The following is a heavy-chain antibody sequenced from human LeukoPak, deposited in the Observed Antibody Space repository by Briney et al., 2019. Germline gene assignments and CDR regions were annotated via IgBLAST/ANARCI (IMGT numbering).Heavy chain of an antibody. D-gene: IGHD2-21*02. Sequence: SQTLSFTCAVSGGSISSGGYSWSWIRQPPGKGLEWIGYIYHSGSTYYNPSLKSRVTISVDRSKNQFSLKLSSVTAADTAVYYCARDAYCGGDCYRGNWYFDLWGRGTLVTVSS. V-gene: IGHV4-30-2*01. CDR3: ARDAYCGGDCYRGNWYFDL. CDR1: GGSISSGGYS. CDR2: IYHSGST. J-gene: IGHJ2*01.